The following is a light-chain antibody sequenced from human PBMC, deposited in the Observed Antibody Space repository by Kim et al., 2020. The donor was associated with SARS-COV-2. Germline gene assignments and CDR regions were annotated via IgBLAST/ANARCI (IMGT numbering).Light chain of an antibody. J-gene: IGKJ4*01. CDR3: QQYDYLPPLT. CDR2: DAS. V-gene: IGKV1-33*01. Sequence: SVGDRLTFSCQARQDIGSYLNWYDQKPGKAPKLLIFDASTLQTGVPSRFSGSGSGTHFSFTITNLQPEDVGTYYCQQYDYLPPLTFGGGTKVDIK. CDR1: QDIGSY.